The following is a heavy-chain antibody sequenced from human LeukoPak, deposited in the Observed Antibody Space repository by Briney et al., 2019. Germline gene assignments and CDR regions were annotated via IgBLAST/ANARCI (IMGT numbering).Heavy chain of an antibody. Sequence: ASVKVSCKTSGYTFTDYFIHWVRQAPGQGLDWMGWIKPKSGVTNYALKFQGRVTMTRDTAVSTAYMEVRRLTDDDTAVYYCAREPITTARGYYYSYMDIWGIGTTVTISS. CDR2: IKPKSGVT. CDR1: GYTFTDYF. D-gene: IGHD3-10*01. CDR3: AREPITTARGYYYSYMDI. V-gene: IGHV1-2*02. J-gene: IGHJ6*03.